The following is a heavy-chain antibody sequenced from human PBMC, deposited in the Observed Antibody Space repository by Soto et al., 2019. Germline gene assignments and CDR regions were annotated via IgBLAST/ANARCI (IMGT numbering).Heavy chain of an antibody. J-gene: IGHJ5*02. CDR1: GYTFTGYY. CDR2: INPNSGCT. CDR3: ARSEGYCSGGSCYWGWFDP. Sequence: ASVKVSCKASGYTFTGYYMHWVLQAPGQGLEWMGWINPNSGCTNYAQKFQGRVTMTRDTSISTAYMELSRLRSDDTAVYYCARSEGYCSGGSCYWGWFDPWGQGTLVTVSS. D-gene: IGHD2-15*01. V-gene: IGHV1-2*02.